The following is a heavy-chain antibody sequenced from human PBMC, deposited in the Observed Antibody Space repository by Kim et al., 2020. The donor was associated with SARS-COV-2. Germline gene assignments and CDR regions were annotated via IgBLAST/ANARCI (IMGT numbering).Heavy chain of an antibody. D-gene: IGHD4-17*01. CDR3: ARDRTTVTTGLAFDI. J-gene: IGHJ3*02. Sequence: PTRKVLITISIDTSKNQLSLKLSSVTAAETAVYYCARDRTTVTTGLAFDIWGQGTMVTVSS. V-gene: IGHV4-31*01.